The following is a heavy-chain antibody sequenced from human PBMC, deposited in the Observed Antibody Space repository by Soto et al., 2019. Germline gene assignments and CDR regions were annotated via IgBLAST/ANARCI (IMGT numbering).Heavy chain of an antibody. J-gene: IGHJ4*02. D-gene: IGHD2-21*01. Sequence: QVQLQESGPGLVKPSETLSLTCSVSGASIGNNHWSWIRQPPGKGLEWIGQIVYSGVANYNPSLQSRVTISLDTSKSQLSLKLTSVTAADTAVYYCAIYYGGEGGRGYWGQGTLVTVSS. V-gene: IGHV4-59*08. CDR2: IVYSGVA. CDR3: AIYYGGEGGRGY. CDR1: GASIGNNH.